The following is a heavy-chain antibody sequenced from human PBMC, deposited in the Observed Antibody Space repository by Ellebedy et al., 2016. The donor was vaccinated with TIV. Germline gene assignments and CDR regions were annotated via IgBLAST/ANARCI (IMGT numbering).Heavy chain of an antibody. Sequence: PGGSLRLSCEASGFTLSNFWIHWVRQAPGKGLVWVSRINEGGSDSMYAEAVKGRFTISKDNAKNTVYLQMNSLRPEDTAGYYCVRDLQLWRLHLWGKGTLVTVSS. V-gene: IGHV3-74*03. D-gene: IGHD5-24*01. CDR1: GFTLSNFW. J-gene: IGHJ4*02. CDR3: VRDLQLWRLHL. CDR2: INEGGSDS.